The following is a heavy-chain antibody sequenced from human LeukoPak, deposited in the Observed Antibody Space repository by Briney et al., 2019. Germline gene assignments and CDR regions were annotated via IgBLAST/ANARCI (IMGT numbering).Heavy chain of an antibody. CDR1: GGSISSSSYY. CDR2: IYYSGST. CDR3: ARGTTVIDY. V-gene: IGHV4-39*01. J-gene: IGHJ4*02. Sequence: PSETLSLTCTVSGGSISSSSYYWGWIRQPPGKGLEWIGSIYYSGSTYYNPPLKSRVTISVDTSKNQFSLKLSSVTAADTAVYYCARGTTVIDYWGQGTLVTVSS. D-gene: IGHD4-17*01.